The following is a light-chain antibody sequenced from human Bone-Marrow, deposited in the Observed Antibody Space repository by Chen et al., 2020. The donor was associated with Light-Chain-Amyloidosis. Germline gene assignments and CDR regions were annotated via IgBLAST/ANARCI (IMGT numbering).Light chain of an antibody. V-gene: IGKV1-5*03. Sequence: DIQLTQSPSTRSTSVGDRVTITCRASQSISSWLAWYQQKPGKAPKLLIYKASSLESGVPSRFSGSGSGTEFTLTISSLQPEDFATYCCQQYNSYSPWTFGQGTKVEIK. CDR1: QSISSW. CDR3: QQYNSYSPWT. J-gene: IGKJ1*01. CDR2: KAS.